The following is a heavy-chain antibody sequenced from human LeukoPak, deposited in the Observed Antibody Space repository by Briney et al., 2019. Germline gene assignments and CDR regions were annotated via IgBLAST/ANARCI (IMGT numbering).Heavy chain of an antibody. J-gene: IGHJ4*02. CDR2: IYYSGST. CDR3: ARHPVLRYLGT. Sequence: PSETLSLTCTVSGGSISSSNYYWGWIRQPPGKGLEWIGSIYYSGSTYYNPSLKSRVTISVDTSKNQFSLRLISVTAADTAVYYCARHPVLRYLGTWGQGTQVTVSS. D-gene: IGHD3-9*01. V-gene: IGHV4-39*01. CDR1: GGSISSSNYY.